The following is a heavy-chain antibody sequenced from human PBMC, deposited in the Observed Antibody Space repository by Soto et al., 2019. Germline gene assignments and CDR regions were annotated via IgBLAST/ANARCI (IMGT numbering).Heavy chain of an antibody. D-gene: IGHD2-8*01. V-gene: IGHV3-15*01. CDR2: IKSETDGGTT. J-gene: IGHJ5*02. CDR3: ARGVSFRWVS. CDR1: GFTFSSYA. Sequence: EVQLLESGGGLVQPGGSLRLSCAASGFTFSSYAMSWVRQAPGKGLEWVGRIKSETDGGTTDYAAPVKGRFTISRDDSKHTLYLQMNSLITEDTAVYYCARGVSFRWVSWGQGTLVTVSS.